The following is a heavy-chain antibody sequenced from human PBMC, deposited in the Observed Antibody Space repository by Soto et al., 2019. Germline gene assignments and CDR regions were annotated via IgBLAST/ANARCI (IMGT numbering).Heavy chain of an antibody. CDR3: ARAQTIFGIITAFDY. J-gene: IGHJ4*02. Sequence: PSETLSLTCTVSGGSINSGGYYWSWIRQHPGKGLEWIGYIYYSGSTYYNPSLKSRVTISIDTSKNQFSLKLSSVTAADTALYYCARAQTIFGIITAFDYWGQGTLVTFSS. CDR1: GGSINSGGYY. V-gene: IGHV4-31*03. D-gene: IGHD3-3*01. CDR2: IYYSGST.